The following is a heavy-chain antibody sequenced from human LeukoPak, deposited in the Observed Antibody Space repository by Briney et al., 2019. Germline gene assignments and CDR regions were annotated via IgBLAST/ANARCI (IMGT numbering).Heavy chain of an antibody. CDR3: AKDLGYCSGGTCYPGCDGFHA. V-gene: IGHV3-23*01. CDR1: GFTFSTFA. D-gene: IGHD2-15*01. J-gene: IGHJ3*01. Sequence: PGGSLRLSCAASGFTFSTFAMNWVRQAPGKGLEWVSTIGGSGSDTYYADSVKGRFTISRDNSKNTVSLQMNSLRADDTAVYYCAKDLGYCSGGTCYPGCDGFHAWGQGAMVAVSS. CDR2: IGGSGSDT.